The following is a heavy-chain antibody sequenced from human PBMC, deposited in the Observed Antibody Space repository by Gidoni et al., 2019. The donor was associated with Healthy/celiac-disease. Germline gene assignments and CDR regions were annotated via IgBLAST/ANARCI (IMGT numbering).Heavy chain of an antibody. D-gene: IGHD5-12*01. CDR1: GFTFGDSA. CDR3: TRDHAGMATRTYYFDY. J-gene: IGHJ4*02. CDR2: IRSKAYGGTT. Sequence: EVQLVESGGGLVKPGRYLRLSCTASGFTFGDSAMSWFRQAPGKGLEWVVFIRSKAYGGTTEYAASVKGRFTISRDDSKSIAYLQMNSLKTEDTAVYYCTRDHAGMATRTYYFDYWGQGTLVTVSS. V-gene: IGHV3-49*05.